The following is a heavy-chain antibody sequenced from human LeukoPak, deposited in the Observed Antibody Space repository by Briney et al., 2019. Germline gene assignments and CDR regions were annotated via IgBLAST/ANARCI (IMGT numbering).Heavy chain of an antibody. CDR3: ARAVYRSGGSCFIFDY. D-gene: IGHD2-15*01. CDR1: GYTFTSYG. V-gene: IGHV1-18*01. J-gene: IGHJ4*02. Sequence: ASVKVSCKASGYTFTSYGISWVRQAPGQGLEWMGWISAYNGNTNYAQKLQGRVTMTTDTSTSTAYMELRSLRSDDTAVYYCARAVYRSGGSCFIFDYWGQGTLVTVSS. CDR2: ISAYNGNT.